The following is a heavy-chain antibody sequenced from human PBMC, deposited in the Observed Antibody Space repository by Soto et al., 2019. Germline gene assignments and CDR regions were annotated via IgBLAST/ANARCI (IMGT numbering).Heavy chain of an antibody. Sequence: SETLSLTYAVYGGSFSGYHWTWIRQPPWRGLEWIGEITHRGSPNYNTSLKSRVTISIDTSKNQFSLNLRSVTAADTAVYYCARIPGSDYSDPHDFWGQGTLVTVSS. V-gene: IGHV4-34*01. CDR1: GGSFSGYH. J-gene: IGHJ4*02. CDR2: ITHRGSP. CDR3: ARIPGSDYSDPHDF. D-gene: IGHD4-17*01.